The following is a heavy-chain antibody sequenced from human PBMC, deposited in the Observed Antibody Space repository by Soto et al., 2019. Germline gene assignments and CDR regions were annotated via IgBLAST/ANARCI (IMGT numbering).Heavy chain of an antibody. J-gene: IGHJ3*02. V-gene: IGHV1-2*04. CDR3: TRAGGYCSSTSCYGPLDDAFDI. CDR1: GYTFTGYY. CDR2: INPNSGGT. D-gene: IGHD2-2*01. Sequence: GASVKVSCKASGYTFTGYYMHWVRQAPGQGLEWMGWINPNSGGTNYAQKFQGWVTMTRDTSISTAYMELSRLRSDDTAVYYCTRAGGYCSSTSCYGPLDDAFDIWGQGTMVTVSS.